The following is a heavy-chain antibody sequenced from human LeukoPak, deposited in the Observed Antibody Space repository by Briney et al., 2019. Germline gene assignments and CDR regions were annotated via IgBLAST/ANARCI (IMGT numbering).Heavy chain of an antibody. CDR1: GFTFSDYY. CDR3: ARDIVPAGLFFDY. D-gene: IGHD2-2*01. J-gene: IGHJ4*02. Sequence: GSLRLSCAASGFTFSDYYMGWVRQAPGKGLECVSYIRYNGGDIYYADSVKGRFTISRDNARNSLYLQMNSLRAEDTAVYYCARDIVPAGLFFDYWGQGTPVTVSS. V-gene: IGHV3-11*01. CDR2: IRYNGGDI.